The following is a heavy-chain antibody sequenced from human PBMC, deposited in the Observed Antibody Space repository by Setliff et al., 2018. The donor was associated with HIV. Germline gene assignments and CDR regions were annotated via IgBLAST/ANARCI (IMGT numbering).Heavy chain of an antibody. CDR2: INHSGST. D-gene: IGHD6-19*01. CDR1: GGSFSGYY. V-gene: IGHV4-34*01. J-gene: IGHJ4*02. Sequence: KPSETLSLTCAVYGGSFSGYYWSWIRQPPGKGLEWIGEINHSGSTNYNPSLKSRVTISVDTSKNQFSLKLSSVTAADTAVYYCARVAGSHYFDYWGQGTLVTVS. CDR3: ARVAGSHYFDY.